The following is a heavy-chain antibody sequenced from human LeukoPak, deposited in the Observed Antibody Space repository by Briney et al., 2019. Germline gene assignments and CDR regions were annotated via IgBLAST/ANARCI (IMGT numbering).Heavy chain of an antibody. CDR3: AKPPKAAVAGMVVDYYYYMDV. J-gene: IGHJ6*03. D-gene: IGHD6-19*01. Sequence: PGGSLRLSCAASGFTFSSYAMSWVRQAPGKGLEWVSAISGSGGSTYYADSVTGRFTISRDNSKNTLYLQMNSLRAEDTAVYYCAKPPKAAVAGMVVDYYYYMDVWGKGTTVTVSS. CDR1: GFTFSSYA. V-gene: IGHV3-23*01. CDR2: ISGSGGST.